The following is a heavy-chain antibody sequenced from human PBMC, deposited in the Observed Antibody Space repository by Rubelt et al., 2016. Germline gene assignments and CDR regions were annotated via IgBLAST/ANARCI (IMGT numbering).Heavy chain of an antibody. CDR3: ARAPDTAMGTAFFDY. CDR1: GGTFSSYA. CDR2: IIPILGIA. Sequence: QVQLVQSGAEVKKPGSSVKVSCKASGGTFSSYAISWVRQAPGQGLEWMGRIIPILGIANYAAKFQGRVTITADKATSTAYMELSSLRSEDTAVYYCARAPDTAMGTAFFDYWGQGTLVTVSS. D-gene: IGHD5-18*01. V-gene: IGHV1-69*04. J-gene: IGHJ4*02.